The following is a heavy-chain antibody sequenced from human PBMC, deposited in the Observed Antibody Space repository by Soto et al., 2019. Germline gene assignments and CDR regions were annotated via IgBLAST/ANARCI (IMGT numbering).Heavy chain of an antibody. V-gene: IGHV4-39*01. CDR3: ARLNGYCVSTGCHGYYGMDV. Sequence: SETLSLTCTVSGVSVISRSYFWGWIRQPPGKGLEWIGTIYYSGSTYYHPSLLSRVTISADTSMNEFSLRLSSVTAADTAVYYCARLNGYCVSTGCHGYYGMDVWGQGTTVTVSS. CDR2: IYYSGST. J-gene: IGHJ6*02. D-gene: IGHD2-2*03. CDR1: GVSVISRSYF.